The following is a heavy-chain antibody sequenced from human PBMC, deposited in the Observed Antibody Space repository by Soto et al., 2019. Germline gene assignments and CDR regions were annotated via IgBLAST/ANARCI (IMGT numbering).Heavy chain of an antibody. CDR2: INHSGST. J-gene: IGHJ5*02. Sequence: SETLSLTCAFYCGSFSCYYWSWIRYPPGKGLEWFGEINHSGSTNYNPSLKSRVTISVDASKNQFSLKLSSVTAADTAVYYCARGGRWLAGYYYGSGSYYTFNWFDPWGQGTLVT. V-gene: IGHV4-34*01. D-gene: IGHD3-10*01. CDR3: ARGGRWLAGYYYGSGSYYTFNWFDP. CDR1: CGSFSCYY.